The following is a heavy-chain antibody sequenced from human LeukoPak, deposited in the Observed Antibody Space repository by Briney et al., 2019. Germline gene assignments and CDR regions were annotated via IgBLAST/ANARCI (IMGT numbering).Heavy chain of an antibody. D-gene: IGHD3-10*01. Sequence: GGSLRLSCAASGLTFSNYDMSWVRQAPGKGLEWVSAISATGDSTYYADSVTGRFSISRDNSKNTLYVQMNSLRAEDTAIYYCAKRGLPDFWGQGTLVTVSS. CDR2: ISATGDST. J-gene: IGHJ4*02. V-gene: IGHV3-23*01. CDR1: GLTFSNYD. CDR3: AKRGLPDF.